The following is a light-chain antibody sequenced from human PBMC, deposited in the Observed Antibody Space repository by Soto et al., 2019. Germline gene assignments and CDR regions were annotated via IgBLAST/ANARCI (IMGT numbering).Light chain of an antibody. CDR1: QTIRSL. CDR2: DAS. Sequence: DIQMTQSPSTLSASVGDRVPITCRASQTIRSLLAWYQQKPGKAPKALIYDASRLGSGVPSRFSGSGSGTEFTLTISSLQPDDFATYYCQQYQTYATFGQGTRLEIK. V-gene: IGKV1-5*01. CDR3: QQYQTYAT. J-gene: IGKJ5*01.